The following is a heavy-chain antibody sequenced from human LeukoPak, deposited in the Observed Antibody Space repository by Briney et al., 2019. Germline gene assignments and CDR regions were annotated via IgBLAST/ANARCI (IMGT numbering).Heavy chain of an antibody. J-gene: IGHJ4*02. D-gene: IGHD3-10*01. CDR3: AKVDATYGSGSYYPWVY. CDR1: GFTFRSSA. V-gene: IGHV3-23*01. CDR2: ISGSGDST. Sequence: GGSLRLSCAASGFTFRSSAMSWVRQAPGKGPEWVSAISGSGDSTYYADSVKGRFTISRDNSKNTLYLQMNTLRAEDTAVYYCAKVDATYGSGSYYPWVYWGQGTLVTVSS.